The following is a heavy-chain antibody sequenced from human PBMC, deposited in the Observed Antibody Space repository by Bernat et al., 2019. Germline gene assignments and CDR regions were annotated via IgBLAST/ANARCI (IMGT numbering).Heavy chain of an antibody. J-gene: IGHJ4*02. Sequence: EVQLVESGGGLVQPGGSLRLSCAASRFTFSNYSMNWVGQAPGKGLEWVSYISSSSSTIYYADSVQGRFTVSRDNAKNSLYLQMNSLGAEDTAVYYCARELWLGIEAVGVDYWGQGTLVTVSS. CDR3: ARELWLGIEAVGVDY. CDR1: RFTFSNYS. CDR2: ISSSSSTI. D-gene: IGHD1-26*01. V-gene: IGHV3-48*01.